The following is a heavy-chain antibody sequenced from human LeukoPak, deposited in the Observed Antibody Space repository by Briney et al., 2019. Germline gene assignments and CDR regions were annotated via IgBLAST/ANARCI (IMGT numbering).Heavy chain of an antibody. V-gene: IGHV4-59*08. D-gene: IGHD5-18*01. CDR2: IYYSGST. Sequence: SETLSLTCTVSGGSISSYYWSWIRQPPGKGLEWIGYIYYSGSTNYNPSLKSRVTISVDTSKNQSSLKLSSVTAADTAVYYCARHGDTDYFDYWGQGTLVTVSS. CDR3: ARHGDTDYFDY. J-gene: IGHJ4*02. CDR1: GGSISSYY.